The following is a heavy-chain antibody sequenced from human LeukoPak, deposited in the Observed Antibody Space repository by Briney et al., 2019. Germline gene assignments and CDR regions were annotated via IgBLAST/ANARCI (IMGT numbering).Heavy chain of an antibody. CDR2: ISDIGHTI. J-gene: IGHJ4*02. Sequence: GGSLRLSCAVSGFSFSNSGMNWVRQAPGEGLQWVSYISDIGHTIYYADSVKGRFTISRDNAKNSLYLQMHSLRADDTAVYYCATAGSYPVWGQGTLVTVSS. CDR1: GFSFSNSG. V-gene: IGHV3-48*04. D-gene: IGHD3-10*01. CDR3: ATAGSYPV.